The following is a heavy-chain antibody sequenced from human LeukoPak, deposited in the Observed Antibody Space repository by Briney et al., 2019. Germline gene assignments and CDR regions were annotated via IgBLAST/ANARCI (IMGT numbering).Heavy chain of an antibody. V-gene: IGHV3-30*02. CDR2: IQSDGSDE. J-gene: IGHJ2*01. CDR3: AREEIDYGDYGGWYFDL. D-gene: IGHD4-17*01. Sequence: GGSLRLSCAASGFIFNSYGMHWVRQAPGKGLEWVGFIQSDGSDEFYADSVKGRFSISRDNSKNTLYLQMSSLRAEDTALFYCAREEIDYGDYGGWYFDLWGRGTLVTVSS. CDR1: GFIFNSYG.